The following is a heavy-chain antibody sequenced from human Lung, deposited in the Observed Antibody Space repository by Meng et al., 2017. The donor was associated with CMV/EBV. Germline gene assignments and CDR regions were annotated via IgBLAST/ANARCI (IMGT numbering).Heavy chain of an antibody. D-gene: IGHD3-3*01. CDR3: AKEQTSSRRFLEGGPNFDL. Sequence: GSXRLSCVASGFTFSDYGMHWVRQAPGKGLEWVAFTRFDGRFTYYPDSVKGRFTISRDNSRNTLFLQMNSLRPDDTALYYCAKEQTSSRRFLEGGPNFDLWGRGXLVTVSS. J-gene: IGHJ2*01. CDR2: TRFDGRFT. CDR1: GFTFSDYG. V-gene: IGHV3-30*02.